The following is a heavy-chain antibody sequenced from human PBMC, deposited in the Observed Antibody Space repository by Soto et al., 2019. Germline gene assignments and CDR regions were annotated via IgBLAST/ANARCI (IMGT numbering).Heavy chain of an antibody. CDR1: GGCISRYY. CDR2: IHYSEST. D-gene: IGHD3-22*01. J-gene: IGHJ4*02. V-gene: IGHV4-59*01. CDR3: ARNEDSISDSSGYFYY. Sequence: PSETLSLTCTVSGGCISRYYWSWIRQPPGKGLVLLGYIHYSESTNYNPSLKSRVPISLDTSKNQFSLNLSSVTAADTAVYYCARNEDSISDSSGYFYYWGQGTLGTFAS.